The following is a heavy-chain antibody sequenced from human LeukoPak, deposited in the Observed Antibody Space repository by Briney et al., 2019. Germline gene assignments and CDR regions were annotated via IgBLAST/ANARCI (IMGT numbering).Heavy chain of an antibody. CDR3: ARRAGAYSHPYDY. J-gene: IGHJ4*02. V-gene: IGHV3-23*01. CDR1: GFTFSSYA. CDR2: ISGSGGFT. D-gene: IGHD4/OR15-4a*01. Sequence: QPGGSLRLSCAASGFTFSSYAMSWVRQAPGKGLEWVSGISGSGGFTYYADSVKGRFTISRDNSKNTLYLQMNSLRAEDTAVYYCARRAGAYSHPYDYWGQGTLVTVSS.